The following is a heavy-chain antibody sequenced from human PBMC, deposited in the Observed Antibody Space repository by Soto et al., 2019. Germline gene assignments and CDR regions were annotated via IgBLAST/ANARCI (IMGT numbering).Heavy chain of an antibody. J-gene: IGHJ6*02. Sequence: QVQLVQSGAEVKKPGSSVKVSCKAPGGTFSSYAISWVRQAPGQGLEWMGGIIPIFGTAKYAQKFQGRVTITADESTSTGYMGLISLISEDTAVYYCARSQGGSSSLDIYYYYYYGMDVWGQGTTVTVSS. D-gene: IGHD2-15*01. CDR3: ARSQGGSSSLDIYYYYYYGMDV. CDR2: IIPIFGTA. V-gene: IGHV1-69*01. CDR1: GGTFSSYA.